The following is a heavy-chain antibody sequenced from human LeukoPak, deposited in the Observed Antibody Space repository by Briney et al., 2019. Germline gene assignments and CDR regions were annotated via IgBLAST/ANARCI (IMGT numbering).Heavy chain of an antibody. V-gene: IGHV1-2*02. D-gene: IGHD6-19*01. J-gene: IGHJ4*02. CDR2: INPNSGGT. CDR3: ASDGGWYYFDY. CDR1: GYTFTGYY. Sequence: RASVKVSCKASGYTFTGYYVHWVRQAPRQGLEWMGWINPNSGGTNSAQKFQGRVTMTRDTSITTAYMELSRLRSDDTAVYYCASDGGWYYFDYWGQGTLVTVSS.